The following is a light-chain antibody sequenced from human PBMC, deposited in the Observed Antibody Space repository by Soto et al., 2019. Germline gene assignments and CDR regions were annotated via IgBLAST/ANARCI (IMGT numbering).Light chain of an antibody. CDR2: DAS. Sequence: EIVLTQSPVTLSLSPGERATLSCRASQSINNYLAWYQQKPGQPPRLLIYDASDRATAIPVRFSGSGSGTDFTLTSSSVEPEDSAVYYCQYRGIWPPGATFGGGTKVEIK. CDR3: QYRGIWPPGAT. V-gene: IGKV3-11*01. CDR1: QSINNY. J-gene: IGKJ4*01.